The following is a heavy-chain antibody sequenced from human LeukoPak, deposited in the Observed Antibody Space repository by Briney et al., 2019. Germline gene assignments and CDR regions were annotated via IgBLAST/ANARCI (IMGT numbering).Heavy chain of an antibody. V-gene: IGHV1-8*01. CDR3: ARGTPSGWYGTAY. J-gene: IGHJ4*02. Sequence: ASVKVSCKASGYTFTSYDINWVRQATGQGLEWMGWMNPNSGNTGYAQEFQGRVTMTRNTSLSTAYMELSSLRYEDTAVYYCARGTPSGWYGTAYWGQGTLVTVSS. CDR2: MNPNSGNT. D-gene: IGHD6-19*01. CDR1: GYTFTSYD.